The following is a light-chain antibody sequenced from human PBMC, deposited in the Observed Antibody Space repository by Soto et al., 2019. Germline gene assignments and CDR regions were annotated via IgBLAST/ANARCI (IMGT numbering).Light chain of an antibody. CDR3: QQSYTTPPA. Sequence: DIQMTQSPSSLSASVGDRVTITSRASQRVSIYLNWYQQKPGKAPKLLIYTTSSLQSEVPSRFSGSGSGTDFTLTISSLHPEDFATYYCQQSYTTPPAFGQGTKVEV. CDR1: QRVSIY. J-gene: IGKJ1*01. CDR2: TTS. V-gene: IGKV1-39*01.